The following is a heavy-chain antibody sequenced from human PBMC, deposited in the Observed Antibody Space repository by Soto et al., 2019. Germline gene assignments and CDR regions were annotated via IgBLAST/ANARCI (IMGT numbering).Heavy chain of an antibody. J-gene: IGHJ4*02. CDR1: GFIFSDYY. CDR3: ARDHGGGGLTLEY. Sequence: DLEESGGGLVKPGGSLRLPCTASGFIFSDYYMSWIRQAPGKGLEWVSDISNSGRITHHADSVEGRFTISRDNAKDSLYLQMNSLRPEDSAIYYCARDHGGGGLTLEYWGQGTLVTVSS. D-gene: IGHD3-16*01. V-gene: IGHV3-11*01. CDR2: ISNSGRIT.